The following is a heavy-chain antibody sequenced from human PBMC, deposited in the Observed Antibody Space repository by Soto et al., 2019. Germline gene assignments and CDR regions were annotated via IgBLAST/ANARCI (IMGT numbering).Heavy chain of an antibody. CDR1: GFIFRDWF. Sequence: GGSLRLSCAASGFIFRDWFMSWIRQAPGKGLEWISYISGSGGSTYYADSVKGRFTISRDNSKNTLYLQMNSLRAEDTAVYYCAKDQGSSWYEIDYWGQGTLVTVSS. J-gene: IGHJ4*02. D-gene: IGHD6-13*01. CDR3: AKDQGSSWYEIDY. CDR2: ISGSGGST. V-gene: IGHV3-23*01.